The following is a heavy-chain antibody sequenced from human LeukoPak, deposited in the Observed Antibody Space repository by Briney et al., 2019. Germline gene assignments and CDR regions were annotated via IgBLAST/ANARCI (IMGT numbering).Heavy chain of an antibody. CDR2: IYHSGST. D-gene: IGHD5-18*01. CDR3: ARTPVDTAMDNYFDY. J-gene: IGHJ4*02. Sequence: SETLSLTCAVSGGSISSGGYSWSWIRQPPGKGLEWIGYIYHSGSTYYNPSLKSRVTISVDRSKNQFSLKLSSVTAADTAVYYCARTPVDTAMDNYFDYWGQRTLVTVSS. V-gene: IGHV4-30-2*01. CDR1: GGSISSGGYS.